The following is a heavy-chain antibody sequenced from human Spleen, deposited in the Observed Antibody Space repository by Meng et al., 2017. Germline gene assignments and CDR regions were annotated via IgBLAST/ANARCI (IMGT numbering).Heavy chain of an antibody. V-gene: IGHV3-30*04. CDR1: GFTFSSYA. J-gene: IGHJ4*02. CDR3: ASTFIAAAGTTPTDY. Sequence: GGSLRLSCAASGFTFSSYAMHWVRQAPGKGLEWVAVISYDGSNKYYADSVKGRFTISRDNSKNTLYLQMNSLRAEDTAVYYCASTFIAAAGTTPTDYWGQGTLVTVSS. CDR2: ISYDGSNK. D-gene: IGHD6-13*01.